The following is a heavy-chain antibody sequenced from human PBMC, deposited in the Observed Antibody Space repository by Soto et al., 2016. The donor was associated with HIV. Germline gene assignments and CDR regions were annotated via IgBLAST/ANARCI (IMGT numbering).Heavy chain of an antibody. J-gene: IGHJ4*02. D-gene: IGHD6-13*01. CDR3: ARDHSSIYYVGLDY. V-gene: IGHV3-11*05. CDR1: GFTFSDYY. Sequence: QVQLVESGGGLVKPGGSLRLSCAASGFTFSDYYMSWIRQAPGKGLEWVSYISSSSSYTNYADSVKGRFTISRDNAKNSLHLQMNSLRAEDTAVYYSARDHSSIYYVGLDYWGQGTLVTVSS. CDR2: ISSSSSYT.